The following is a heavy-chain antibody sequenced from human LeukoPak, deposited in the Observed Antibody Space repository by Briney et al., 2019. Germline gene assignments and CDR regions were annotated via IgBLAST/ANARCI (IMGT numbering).Heavy chain of an antibody. CDR3: ARQPANTAAFDI. V-gene: IGHV4-59*08. D-gene: IGHD5-18*01. Sequence: SETLSLTCTVSGGSINPYYWSWIRQHPGKGLEWIAYVRDNGESNYNPSLKSRLTISVDTPNNQISLRLSFVTAADTAMYYCARQPANTAAFDIWGLGTMVTVSS. CDR1: GGSINPYY. CDR2: VRDNGES. J-gene: IGHJ3*02.